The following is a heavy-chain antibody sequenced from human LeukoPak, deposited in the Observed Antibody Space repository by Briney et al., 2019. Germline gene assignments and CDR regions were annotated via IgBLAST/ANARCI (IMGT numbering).Heavy chain of an antibody. Sequence: ETLSLTCTVSGGSISSYYWSWVRQAPGKGLEWVSVIYSGGTTYYADSVRGRFTISRDNSKNTLYLQMNSLRAEDTAVYYCASTSTILKGYFDYWGQGTLVTVSS. D-gene: IGHD3-3*01. CDR3: ASTSTILKGYFDY. V-gene: IGHV3-53*01. CDR1: GGSISSYY. J-gene: IGHJ4*02. CDR2: IYSGGTT.